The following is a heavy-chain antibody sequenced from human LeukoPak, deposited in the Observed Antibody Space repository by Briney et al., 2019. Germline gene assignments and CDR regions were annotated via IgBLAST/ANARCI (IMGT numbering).Heavy chain of an antibody. Sequence: SVKVSCKASGFTFTSSAVQWVRQARGQRLEWIGWIVVGSGNTNYAQKFQERVTITRDMSTSTAYMELSSLRSEDTAVYYCAADGEDGYDSFVVGVRFDYWGQGTLVTVSS. D-gene: IGHD5-12*01. J-gene: IGHJ4*02. CDR1: GFTFTSSA. V-gene: IGHV1-58*01. CDR3: AADGEDGYDSFVVGVRFDY. CDR2: IVVGSGNT.